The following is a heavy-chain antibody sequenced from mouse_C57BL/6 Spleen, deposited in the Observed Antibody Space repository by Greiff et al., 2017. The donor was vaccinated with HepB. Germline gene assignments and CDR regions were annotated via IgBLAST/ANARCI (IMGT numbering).Heavy chain of an antibody. CDR3: ARYIDY. Sequence: EVKLMESGPGLVKPSQSLSLTCSVTGYSITSGYYWNWIRQFPGNKLEWMGYISYDGSNNYNPSLKNRISITRDTSKNQFFLKLNSVTTEDTATYYCARYIDYWGQGTTLTVSS. V-gene: IGHV3-6*01. J-gene: IGHJ2*01. CDR2: ISYDGSN. CDR1: GYSITSGYY.